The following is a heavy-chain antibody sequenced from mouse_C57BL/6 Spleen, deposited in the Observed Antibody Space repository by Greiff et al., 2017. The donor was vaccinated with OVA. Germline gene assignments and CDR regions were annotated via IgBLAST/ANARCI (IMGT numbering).Heavy chain of an antibody. CDR3: AREGGGFTTVVGY. J-gene: IGHJ2*01. V-gene: IGHV1-82*01. Sequence: QVQLQQSGPELVKPGASVKISCKASGYAFSSSWMNWVKQRPGKGLEWIGRIYPGDGDTNYNGKFKGKATLTADKSSSTAYMQLSSLTSEDSAVSFCAREGGGFTTVVGYWGQGTTLTVSS. D-gene: IGHD1-1*01. CDR2: IYPGDGDT. CDR1: GYAFSSSW.